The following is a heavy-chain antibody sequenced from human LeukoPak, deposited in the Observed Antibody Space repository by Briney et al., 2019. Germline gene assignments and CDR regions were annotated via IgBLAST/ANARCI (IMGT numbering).Heavy chain of an antibody. CDR2: ITGSGPYM. V-gene: IGHV3-21*06. CDR1: GFTFSTFA. D-gene: IGHD3-10*01. J-gene: IGHJ4*02. CDR3: VRDVGAVRGEVYFDY. Sequence: GGSLRLSCAASGFTFSTFAMHWVRLSPGRGLEWVSSITGSGPYMLYADSVKHRFTISRDNTKNLLYLEMNSLRAEDTAMYFCVRDVGAVRGEVYFDYWGQGTLVTVSS.